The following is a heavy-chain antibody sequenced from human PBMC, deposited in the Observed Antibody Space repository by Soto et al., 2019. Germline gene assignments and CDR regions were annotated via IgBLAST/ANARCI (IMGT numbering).Heavy chain of an antibody. CDR1: GFTFSSYG. CDR2: ISDDGSNK. J-gene: IGHJ4*02. V-gene: IGHV3-30*18. Sequence: QVQLVESGGGVVQPGRPLRLSCAASGFTFSSYGMHWVRQAPGKGLEWAAVISDDGSNKYYADSVKDRFTIYRDKSKNTLYRQMNSLRAEDTAVYYCAKADPKIVVQAAILRWGQGTLVTVSS. CDR3: AKADPKIVVQAAILR. D-gene: IGHD2-2*01.